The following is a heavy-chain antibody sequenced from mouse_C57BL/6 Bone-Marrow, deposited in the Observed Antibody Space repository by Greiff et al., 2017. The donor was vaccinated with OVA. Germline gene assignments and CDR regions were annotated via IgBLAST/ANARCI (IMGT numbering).Heavy chain of an antibody. V-gene: IGHV1-9*01. CDR1: GYTFTGYW. CDR2: ILPGSGST. CDR3: ARWAHYCGSSPIYWDIDV. Sequence: QVQLKQSGAELMKPGASVKLSCKATGYTFTGYWIEWVKQRPGHGLEWIGEILPGSGSTNYNAKFKGKATFTADTSSNTAYLQLSSLTTEDCAIYYGARWAHYCGSSPIYWDIDVWGTGTTVTVSS. J-gene: IGHJ1*03. D-gene: IGHD1-1*01.